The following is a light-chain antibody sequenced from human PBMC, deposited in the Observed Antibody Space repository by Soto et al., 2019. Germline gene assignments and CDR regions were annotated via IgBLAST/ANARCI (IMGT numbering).Light chain of an antibody. CDR3: QQYNNWRPQT. J-gene: IGKJ1*01. CDR2: VAS. V-gene: IGKV3-15*01. CDR1: ESDSSN. Sequence: EIVMTQSPATLSVSPGERATLSCRASESDSSNLAWYQQKPGQAPRLLIYVASTRATGIPARFSGSGSGTEFTITISSRQSEDFAVYYCQQYNNWRPQTFGQGTKVEIK.